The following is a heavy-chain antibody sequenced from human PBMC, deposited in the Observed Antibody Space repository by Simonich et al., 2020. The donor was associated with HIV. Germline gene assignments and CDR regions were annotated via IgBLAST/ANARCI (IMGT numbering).Heavy chain of an antibody. V-gene: IGHV3-9*01. CDR3: AKDKGAYYGSGSPVY. D-gene: IGHD3-10*01. CDR1: GFTFDDFA. CDR2: IRWNSGSR. Sequence: EVQLVESGGGLVQPGRSLRLSCAASGFTFDDFAMHWVRQAPGKGRGWGSGIRWNSGSRGYADSVKGRFTISRDNAKNSLYLQMNSLRAEDTALYYCAKDKGAYYGSGSPVYWGQGTLVTVSS. J-gene: IGHJ4*02.